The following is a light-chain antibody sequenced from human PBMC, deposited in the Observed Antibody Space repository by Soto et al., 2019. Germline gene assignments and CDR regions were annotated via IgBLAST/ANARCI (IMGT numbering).Light chain of an antibody. CDR1: QSISSN. J-gene: IGKJ4*01. CDR2: AAS. V-gene: IGKV1-39*01. CDR3: QQSYSTPLA. Sequence: DIPMTHSPSSLSASVGDRVTITCRASQSISSNLNWYQQKPGKAPKLLIYAASSLQSGVPSRLSGSGSGTDLTLTISSLQPEDFATYYCQQSYSTPLAFGGGTKVDIK.